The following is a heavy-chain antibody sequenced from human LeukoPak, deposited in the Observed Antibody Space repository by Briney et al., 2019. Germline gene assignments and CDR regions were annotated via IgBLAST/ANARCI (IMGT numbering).Heavy chain of an antibody. J-gene: IGHJ5*02. Sequence: GGSLRLSCAASGFTFSSYEMNWVRQAPGKGLEWVSYISSSGSTIYYADSVKGRFTISRDNAKNSLYLQMNSLRAEDTAVYYCAREAGKWELAQFDPWGQGTLVTVSS. CDR2: ISSSGSTI. D-gene: IGHD1-26*01. CDR3: AREAGKWELAQFDP. V-gene: IGHV3-48*03. CDR1: GFTFSSYE.